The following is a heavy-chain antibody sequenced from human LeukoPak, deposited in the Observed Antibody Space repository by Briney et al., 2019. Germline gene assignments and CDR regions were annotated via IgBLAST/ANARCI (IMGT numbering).Heavy chain of an antibody. CDR1: GFTFSSYG. V-gene: IGHV3-33*06. J-gene: IGHJ4*02. D-gene: IGHD1/OR15-1a*01. CDR2: VWYDGSNK. CDR3: AKDWEQFDY. Sequence: GRSLRLSCAASGFTFSSYGMHWVRQAPGKGLEWVAVVWYDGSNKYYADSVKGRFTISRDNSKNTLYLQMNSLRAEDTAVYYCAKDWEQFDYWGQGTLVTVSS.